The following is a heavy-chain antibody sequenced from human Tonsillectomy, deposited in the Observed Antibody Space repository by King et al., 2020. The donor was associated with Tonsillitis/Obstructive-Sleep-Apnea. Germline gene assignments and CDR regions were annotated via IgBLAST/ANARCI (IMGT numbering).Heavy chain of an antibody. CDR2: INAGNGNT. CDR1: GYTFTSYA. V-gene: IGHV1-3*01. Sequence: QLVQSGAEVKKPGASVKVSCKASGYTFTSYAMHWVRQAPGQRLEWMGWINAGNGNTKYSQKFQGRVTITRDTSASTAYMELSSLRSEDTAVYYCARDDRVLDVVIPLNIWGQGTMVTVSS. D-gene: IGHD3-22*01. CDR3: ARDDRVLDVVIPLNI. J-gene: IGHJ3*02.